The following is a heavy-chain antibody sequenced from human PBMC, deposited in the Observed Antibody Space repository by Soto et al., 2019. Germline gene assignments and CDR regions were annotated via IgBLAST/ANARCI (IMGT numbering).Heavy chain of an antibody. CDR2: IYYSGST. J-gene: IGHJ4*02. CDR3: ARSHHGGNTYYFDY. V-gene: IGHV4-30-4*01. D-gene: IGHD2-15*01. CDR1: GGSISSGDYY. Sequence: TLSLTCTVSGGSISSGDYYWSWIRQPPGKGLEWIGYIYYSGSTYYNPSLKSRVTISVDTSKNQFSLKLSSVTAADTAVYYCARSHHGGNTYYFDYWGQGTLVTVSS.